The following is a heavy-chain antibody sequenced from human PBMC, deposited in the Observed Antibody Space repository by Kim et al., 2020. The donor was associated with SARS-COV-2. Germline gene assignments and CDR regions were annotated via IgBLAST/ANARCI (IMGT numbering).Heavy chain of an antibody. CDR1: GFTFSSYD. D-gene: IGHD1-20*01. V-gene: IGHV3-13*01. CDR2: IGTAGDT. Sequence: GGSLRLSCAASGFTFSSYDMHWVRQATGKGLEWVSAIGTAGDTYYPGSVKGRFTISRENAKNSLYLQMNSLRAGDTAVYYCARGAVTGTRLLYYYYMDVWGKGTTVTVSS. J-gene: IGHJ6*03. CDR3: ARGAVTGTRLLYYYYMDV.